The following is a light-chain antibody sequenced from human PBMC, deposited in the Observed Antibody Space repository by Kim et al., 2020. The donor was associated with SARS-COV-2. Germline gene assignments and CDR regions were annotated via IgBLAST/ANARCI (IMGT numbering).Light chain of an antibody. Sequence: QSVLTQPPSASGSPGQSVTISCTGTSSDVGGYNYVSWYQQHPGKAPKLMIYEVSKRASGVPDRFSGSKSGNTASLTVSGLQAEDEGDYYCSSYAGSNNYVFGSGTKVTVL. V-gene: IGLV2-8*01. CDR3: SSYAGSNNYV. J-gene: IGLJ1*01. CDR2: EVS. CDR1: SSDVGGYNY.